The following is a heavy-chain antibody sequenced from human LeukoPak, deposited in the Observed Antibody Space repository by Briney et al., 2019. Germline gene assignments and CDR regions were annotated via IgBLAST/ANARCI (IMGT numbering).Heavy chain of an antibody. CDR2: IYHSGSP. V-gene: IGHV4-4*02. Sequence: SETLSLTCAVSGGSISSNNWWGWVRQPPGKGLEWIGEIYHSGSPNYNPSLKSRVTISVDTSKNQFSLKLSSVTAADTAVYYCARDYSGSYHFFDYWGQGTLVTVSS. D-gene: IGHD1-26*01. CDR1: GGSISSNNW. CDR3: ARDYSGSYHFFDY. J-gene: IGHJ4*02.